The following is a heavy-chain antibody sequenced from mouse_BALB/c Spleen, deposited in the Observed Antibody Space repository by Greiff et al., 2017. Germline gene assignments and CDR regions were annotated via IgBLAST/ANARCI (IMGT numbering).Heavy chain of an antibody. D-gene: IGHD2-4*01. V-gene: IGHV5-17*02. CDR1: GFTFSSFG. CDR3: ARGGLYDYDGAWFAY. Sequence: DVMLVESGGGLVQPGGSRKLSCAASGFTFSSFGMHWVRQAPEKGLEWVAYISSGSSTIYYADTVKGRFTISRDNPKNTLFLQMTSLRSEDTAMYYCARGGLYDYDGAWFAYGGQGTLVTVSA. J-gene: IGHJ3*01. CDR2: ISSGSSTI.